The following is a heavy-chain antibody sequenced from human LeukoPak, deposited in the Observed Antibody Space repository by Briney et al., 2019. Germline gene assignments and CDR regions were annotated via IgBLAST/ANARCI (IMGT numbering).Heavy chain of an antibody. J-gene: IGHJ3*02. CDR3: ARDRGYLDGFDI. D-gene: IGHD3-10*01. V-gene: IGHV4-59*01. CDR1: GASITNYY. CDR2: IYYSGST. Sequence: PSETLSLTCTVSGASITNYYWGWIRQPPGKGLEWIGYIYYSGSTNYSPSLNSRVTISIDKSKNQFSLKLSSVTAADTAVYYCARDRGYLDGFDIWGQGTMVTVSS.